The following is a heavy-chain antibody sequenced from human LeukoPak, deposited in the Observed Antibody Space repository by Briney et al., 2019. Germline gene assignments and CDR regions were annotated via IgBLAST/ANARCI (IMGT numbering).Heavy chain of an antibody. J-gene: IGHJ4*02. CDR1: GGSISSYY. CDR2: IYYSGST. CDR3: ARGQHIVVVTAIPEYYFDY. Sequence: SETLSLTCTVSGGSISSYYWSWIRQPPGKGLEWIGYIYYSGSTNYNPSLKSRVTISVDTSKSQFSLKLSSVTAADTAVYYCARGQHIVVVTAIPEYYFDYWGQGTLVTVSS. D-gene: IGHD2-21*02. V-gene: IGHV4-59*01.